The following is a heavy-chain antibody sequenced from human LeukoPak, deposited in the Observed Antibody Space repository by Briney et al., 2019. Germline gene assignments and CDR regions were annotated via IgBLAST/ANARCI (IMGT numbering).Heavy chain of an antibody. V-gene: IGHV5-10-1*01. J-gene: IGHJ6*02. D-gene: IGHD3-10*01. CDR1: GYSFTSYW. CDR3: ARHGLDGSGSYYYYGMDV. Sequence: PGESLKISCKGSGYSFTSYWISWVRQMPGKGLEWMGRIDPSDSYTDYSPSFQGHVTISADKSISTAYLQWSSLKASDTAMYYCARHGLDGSGSYYYYGMDVWGQGTTVTVSS. CDR2: IDPSDSYT.